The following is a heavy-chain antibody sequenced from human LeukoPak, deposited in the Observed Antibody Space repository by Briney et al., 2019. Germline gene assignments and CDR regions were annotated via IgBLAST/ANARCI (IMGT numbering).Heavy chain of an antibody. CDR2: ISGDGGST. CDR3: AKDVPYTSWRGFDY. CDR1: GFTFDDYA. J-gene: IGHJ4*02. V-gene: IGHV3-43*02. D-gene: IGHD3-3*01. Sequence: GSLRLSCAASGFTFDDYAMHWVRQAPGKGLEWVSLISGDGGSTYYADSVKGRFTISRDNSRFTLFLQMNSLRAEDTAVYYCAKDVPYTSWRGFDYWGQGTLVTVSS.